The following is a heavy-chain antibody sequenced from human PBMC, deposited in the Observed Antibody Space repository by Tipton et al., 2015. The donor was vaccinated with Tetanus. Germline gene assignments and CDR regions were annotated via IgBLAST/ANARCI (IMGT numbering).Heavy chain of an antibody. Sequence: TLSLTCAVYGGSFSAYYWSWIRQSPGKGLEWIGEINHSGSTTYSPSFKSRVTISVDTSKNQFSLNLRSVTAADTAVYYCARDQGGGRVVRLNWFDPWGQGTLVTVSS. V-gene: IGHV4-34*09. J-gene: IGHJ5*02. CDR3: ARDQGGGRVVRLNWFDP. D-gene: IGHD6-6*01. CDR2: INHSGST. CDR1: GGSFSAYY.